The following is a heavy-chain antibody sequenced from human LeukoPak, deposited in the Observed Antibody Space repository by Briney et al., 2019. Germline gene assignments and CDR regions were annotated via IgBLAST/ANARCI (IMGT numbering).Heavy chain of an antibody. J-gene: IGHJ6*03. CDR3: AKDLRELKYYYYYYMDV. V-gene: IGHV4-34*01. Sequence: PSETLSLTCAVSGDSISSGGYYWSWIRQPPGKGLEWIGEINHSGSTNYNPSLKSRVTVSVDTSKNQFSLKLSSVTAADTAVYYCAKDLRELKYYYYYYMDVWGKGTTVTVSS. CDR1: GDSISSGGYY. D-gene: IGHD1-26*01. CDR2: INHSGST.